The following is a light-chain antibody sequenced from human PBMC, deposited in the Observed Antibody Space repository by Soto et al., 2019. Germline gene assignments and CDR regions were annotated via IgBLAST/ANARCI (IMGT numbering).Light chain of an antibody. V-gene: IGKV1-27*01. J-gene: IGKJ4*01. CDR1: RDIRHF. Sequence: IQMTQSPSALSASVGDRVTITCRASRDIRHFLAWYQHKPGRVPKLLIYAASTLQSGVPSRFSGSGSGTDFILTISSLQPEDAATYSCQKYNTATRTFGGGTTVEI. CDR3: QKYNTATRT. CDR2: AAS.